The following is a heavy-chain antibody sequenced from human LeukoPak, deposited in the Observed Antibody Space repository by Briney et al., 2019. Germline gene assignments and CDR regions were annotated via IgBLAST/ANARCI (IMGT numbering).Heavy chain of an antibody. V-gene: IGHV4-31*03. D-gene: IGHD3-3*01. Sequence: SETLSLTCTVSGGSISSGGYYWSWIRQHPGRGLEWIGYIYYSGSTYYNPSLKSRVTISVDTSKNQFSLKLSSVTAADTAVYYCARDRYYDFWSGYDAFDIWGQGTMVTVSS. CDR1: GGSISSGGYY. J-gene: IGHJ3*02. CDR2: IYYSGST. CDR3: ARDRYYDFWSGYDAFDI.